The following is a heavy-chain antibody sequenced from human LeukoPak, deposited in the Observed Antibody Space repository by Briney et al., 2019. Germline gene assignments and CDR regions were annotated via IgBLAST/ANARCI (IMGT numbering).Heavy chain of an antibody. V-gene: IGHV3-21*01. CDR2: ISSSSSYI. J-gene: IGHJ4*02. Sequence: GGSLRLCCAASGFTFSSYSMNWVRQAPGKGLAWVSSISSSSSYIYYAGSVKGRFTISRDNAKNSSYLQMNSLRAEDTAVYYCARDVFVVEMATITDYWGQGTLVTVTS. D-gene: IGHD5-24*01. CDR3: ARDVFVVEMATITDY. CDR1: GFTFSSYS.